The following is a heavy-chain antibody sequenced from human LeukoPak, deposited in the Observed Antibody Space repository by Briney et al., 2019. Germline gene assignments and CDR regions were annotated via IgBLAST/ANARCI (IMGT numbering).Heavy chain of an antibody. J-gene: IGHJ4*02. CDR3: AREAGVGSSGYLLY. V-gene: IGHV1-18*01. Sequence: GASVKVSCKASGYTFTSYGISWVRQAPGQGLEWMGWISAYNGNTNYAQKLQGRVTMTTDTSTSTAYMDLRSLRSDDTAVYYCAREAGVGSSGYLLYWGQGTLVTVSS. D-gene: IGHD3-22*01. CDR2: ISAYNGNT. CDR1: GYTFTSYG.